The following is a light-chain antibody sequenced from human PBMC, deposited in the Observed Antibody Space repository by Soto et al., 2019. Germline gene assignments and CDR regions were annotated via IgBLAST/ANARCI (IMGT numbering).Light chain of an antibody. V-gene: IGKV3-11*01. CDR1: QSVSTY. J-gene: IGKJ5*01. CDR2: DAS. CDR3: HQRSKGIT. Sequence: EIELTQSPATLSLSPGERATLSCRASQSVSTYLAWYQQKPGQAPRLLIYDASIRATGIPARFSGSGSGTDFPLTISSLEPEDFTVYCCHQRSKGITFGQGTRLEIK.